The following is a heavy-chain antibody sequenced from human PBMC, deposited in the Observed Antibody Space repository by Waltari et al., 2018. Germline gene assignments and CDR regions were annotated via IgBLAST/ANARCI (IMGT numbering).Heavy chain of an antibody. CDR2: ISGSGGST. J-gene: IGHJ4*02. CDR1: GFTFSSYA. V-gene: IGHV3-23*01. D-gene: IGHD3-3*01. CDR3: AKALRFLEWLSYYFDY. Sequence: EVQLLESGGGLVQPGGSLRLSCAASGFTFSSYAMRCVRQAPGKGLEWVSAISGSGGSTYYTDSVKGRFTISRDNSKNTLYLQMNSLRAEDTAVYYCAKALRFLEWLSYYFDYWGQGTLVTVSS.